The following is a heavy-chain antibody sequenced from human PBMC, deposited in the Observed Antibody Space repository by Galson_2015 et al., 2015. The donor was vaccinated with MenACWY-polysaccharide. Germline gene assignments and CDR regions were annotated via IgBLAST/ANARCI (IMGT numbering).Heavy chain of an antibody. CDR2: ISYDGSKE. J-gene: IGHJ4*02. D-gene: IGHD2-21*02. V-gene: IGHV3-30*18. CDR1: GFTFSSFA. CDR3: AKSGYCGGDCSFYYFDY. Sequence: SLRLSCAASGFTFSSFAMHWVRQAPGKGLEWVAVISYDGSKEFYADSVKGRFAISRDNSKNTVYLQMNSLRAEDTALYYCAKSGYCGGDCSFYYFDYWGQGTLVTVSS.